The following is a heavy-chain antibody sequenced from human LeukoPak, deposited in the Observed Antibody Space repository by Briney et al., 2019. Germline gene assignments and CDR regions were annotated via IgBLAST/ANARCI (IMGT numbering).Heavy chain of an antibody. D-gene: IGHD2-2*01. CDR2: ISAYNGNT. Sequence: GASVKVSCKASGYTFTSYGISWVRQAPGQGLEWMGWISAYNGNTNYAQKLQGRVTMTTDTSTRTAYMELRSLRSDDTAVYYCARESYCSSTSCYEGYYYYYMDVWGKGTTVTVSS. CDR3: ARESYCSSTSCYEGYYYYYMDV. V-gene: IGHV1-18*01. CDR1: GYTFTSYG. J-gene: IGHJ6*03.